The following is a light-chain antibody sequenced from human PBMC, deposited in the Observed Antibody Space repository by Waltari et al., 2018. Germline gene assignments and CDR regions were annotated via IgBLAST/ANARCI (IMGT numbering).Light chain of an antibody. Sequence: DVQMTQYPSTLSASVGDRVTITCRASERIGAWLAWYQQKPGKAPKLLIYKASNLKSGVPSRFRGSGSGTEFTLTISSLQPDDFATYYCLRFNTYSRTFGQGTRVEIK. V-gene: IGKV1-5*03. CDR1: ERIGAW. J-gene: IGKJ1*01. CDR2: KAS. CDR3: LRFNTYSRT.